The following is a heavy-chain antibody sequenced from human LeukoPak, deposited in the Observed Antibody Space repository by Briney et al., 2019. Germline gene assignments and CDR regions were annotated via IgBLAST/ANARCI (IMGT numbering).Heavy chain of an antibody. V-gene: IGHV1-69*13. J-gene: IGHJ6*02. CDR2: IIPIFGTA. D-gene: IGHD6-13*01. CDR3: ARAYSSSWTLGYYYYGMDV. CDR1: GGTFSSYA. Sequence: SVKVSCKASGGTFSSYAISWVRQAPGQGLEWMGGIIPIFGTANYAQKFQGRVTITADESTSTAYMELSSLRSEDTAVYYCARAYSSSWTLGYYYYGMDVWGQGTTVTVSS.